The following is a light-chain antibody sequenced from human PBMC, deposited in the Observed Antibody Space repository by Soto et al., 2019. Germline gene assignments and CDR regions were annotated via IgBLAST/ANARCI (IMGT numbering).Light chain of an antibody. CDR2: DVS. J-gene: IGKJ5*01. V-gene: IGKV3-11*01. CDR3: QQRNYWQVT. CDR1: QSVSGY. Sequence: IVLTQSPGTLSLSPWGRATLSFMGRQSVSGYLAGYQQKPGQAPRLLIYDVSNRATGIPARFSGSGSGTDFTLTISSIEPQDFAIYYCQQRNYWQVTFGQGTRLEI.